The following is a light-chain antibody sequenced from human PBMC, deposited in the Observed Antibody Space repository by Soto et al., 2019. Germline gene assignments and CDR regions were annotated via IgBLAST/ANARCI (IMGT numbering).Light chain of an antibody. CDR3: QSLGTGIQV. CDR2: INYDGTH. Sequence: QPVLTQSPSPSASLGASVKLTCTLSSGYSTYALAWHQQQSEKGPRFLMKINYDGTHSKGDGFVDRFSGSRAGAERHLTISGHQSEDEADYYCQSLGTGIQVFGGGTKLTVL. V-gene: IGLV4-69*01. CDR1: SGYSTYA. J-gene: IGLJ3*02.